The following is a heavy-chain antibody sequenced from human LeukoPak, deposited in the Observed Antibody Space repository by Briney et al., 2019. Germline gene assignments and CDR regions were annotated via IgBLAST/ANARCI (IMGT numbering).Heavy chain of an antibody. CDR1: GYTFTSYG. J-gene: IGHJ4*02. CDR3: ARDRASAVWFGELIDY. D-gene: IGHD3-10*01. CDR2: ISAYNGNT. V-gene: IGHV1-18*01. Sequence: GASVKVSCKASGYTFTSYGISWVRQAPGQGLEWMGWISAYNGNTNYAQKLQGRVTMTTDTSTSTAYMELRSLRSDDTAVYYCARDRASAVWFGELIDYWGQGTLVTVSS.